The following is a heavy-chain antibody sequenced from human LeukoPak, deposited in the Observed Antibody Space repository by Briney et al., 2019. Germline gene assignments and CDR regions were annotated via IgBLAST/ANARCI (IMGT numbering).Heavy chain of an antibody. CDR3: AYYHVNEEPPTF. V-gene: IGHV3-74*01. J-gene: IGHJ4*02. CDR1: GFTFSSYW. Sequence: GGSLRLSCAASGFTFSSYWMHWVRQAPGKGLVWVSRINSDGSRISYADSVKGRFTISRDNAKNTLYLQMNSLRAEDTAVYYCAYYHVNEEPPTFWGQGTLVTVSS. CDR2: INSDGSRI. D-gene: IGHD3-16*01.